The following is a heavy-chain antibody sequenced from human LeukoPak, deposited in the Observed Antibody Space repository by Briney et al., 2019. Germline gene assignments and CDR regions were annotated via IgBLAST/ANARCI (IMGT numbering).Heavy chain of an antibody. D-gene: IGHD6-13*01. CDR3: AREKRIAVAGRDVFDV. V-gene: IGHV4-59*01. J-gene: IGHJ3*01. CDR2: THNSGST. Sequence: SETLSLTCTVSGGSISNYYWSWIRQPPGKGLEWIGYTHNSGSTNYNPSLKSRVTISVDTSKNQFSLNLNSVTAADTAVYYCAREKRIAVAGRDVFDVWGQGTMVTGSS. CDR1: GGSISNYY.